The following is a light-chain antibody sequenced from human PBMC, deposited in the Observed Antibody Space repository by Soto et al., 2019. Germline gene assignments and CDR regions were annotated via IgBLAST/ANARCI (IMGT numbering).Light chain of an antibody. CDR3: QQYGGAWT. Sequence: EIVLTQSPGTLSLSPGERATLSCRASQSVSSIYSAWYQQKPGQAPRVIIYSTSTRATGIPDMFSGSGSGTDFTLTISRLEPEDLVVYYCQQYGGAWTFGQGTKVEIK. CDR1: QSVSSIY. CDR2: STS. V-gene: IGKV3-20*01. J-gene: IGKJ1*01.